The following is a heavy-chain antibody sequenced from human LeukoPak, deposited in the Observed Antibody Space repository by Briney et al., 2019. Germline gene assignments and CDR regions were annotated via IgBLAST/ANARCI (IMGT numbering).Heavy chain of an antibody. Sequence: SETLSLTCTVSGGSISSGGYYWSWIRQPPGKGLEWIGEINHSGSTNYNPSLKSRVTISVDTSKNQFSLKLSSVTAADTAVHYCARGREWLRLPRAFDIWGQGTMVTVSS. CDR1: GGSISSGGYY. CDR3: ARGREWLRLPRAFDI. D-gene: IGHD5-12*01. CDR2: INHSGST. J-gene: IGHJ3*02. V-gene: IGHV4-61*08.